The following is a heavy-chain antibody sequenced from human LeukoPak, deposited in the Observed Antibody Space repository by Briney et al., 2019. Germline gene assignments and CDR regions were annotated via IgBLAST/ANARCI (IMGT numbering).Heavy chain of an antibody. D-gene: IGHD2-21*01. J-gene: IGHJ6*03. CDR3: ARDGVVGSRYNHYYHMDV. V-gene: IGHV3-30*04. CDR2: MTYDGSRI. CDR1: GFTFSDFA. Sequence: PGGSLRLSCAASGFTFSDFAMHWVRHTPGKGLEWVALMTYDGSRITYADSVKGRFTISRDNLKNTLHLEMSSLRTDDTAVYYCARDGVVGSRYNHYYHMDVWGKGSTVTVSS.